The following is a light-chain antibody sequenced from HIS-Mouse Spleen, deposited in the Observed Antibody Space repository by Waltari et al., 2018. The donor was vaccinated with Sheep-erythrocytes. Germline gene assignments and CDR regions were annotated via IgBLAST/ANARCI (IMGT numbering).Light chain of an antibody. J-gene: IGLJ3*02. CDR3: CSYAGSNNWV. V-gene: IGLV2-8*01. CDR2: EVS. Sequence: QSALTQPASVSGSPGQSVTISCTGTSSDVGGYNYVSWYQQHPGKAPKLMIYEVSKRPSGVPDRFSGSKSGNTASLTVSGLQAEDEADYYCSYAGSNNWVFGGGTKLTVL. CDR1: SSDVGGYNY.